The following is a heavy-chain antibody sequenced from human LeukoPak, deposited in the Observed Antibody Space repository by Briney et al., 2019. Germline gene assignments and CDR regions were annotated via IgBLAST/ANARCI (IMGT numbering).Heavy chain of an antibody. CDR2: INPSGGST. D-gene: IGHD5-24*01. CDR1: GFTFTNYY. Sequence: GASVKVSCKASGFTFTNYYVYWVRQAPGQGLEWMGRINPSGGSTSYAQKFQDRVTMTRDTSTSTVYMELSSLRSEDTAVYYCAREGGGDGYNYLDFDYWGQGTLVTVSS. J-gene: IGHJ4*02. V-gene: IGHV1-46*01. CDR3: AREGGGDGYNYLDFDY.